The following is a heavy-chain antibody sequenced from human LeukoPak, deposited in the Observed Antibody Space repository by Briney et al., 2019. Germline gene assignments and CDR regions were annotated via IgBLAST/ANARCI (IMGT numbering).Heavy chain of an antibody. CDR2: INHSGSA. CDR3: AMTTVTTGRSSFDI. Sequence: SETLSLTCAVYGGSFSGYYLSWIRQPPGQGLEWIGEINHSGSADYNPSLKSRVTISVDTSKNHFSLKLSSVTAADTAVYYCAMTTVTTGRSSFDIWAQGTMVTVSS. V-gene: IGHV4-34*01. D-gene: IGHD4-17*01. J-gene: IGHJ3*02. CDR1: GGSFSGYY.